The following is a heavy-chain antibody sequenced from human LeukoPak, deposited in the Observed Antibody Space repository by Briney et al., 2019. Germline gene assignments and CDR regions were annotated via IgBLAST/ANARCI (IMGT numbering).Heavy chain of an antibody. J-gene: IGHJ3*02. V-gene: IGHV3-11*01. CDR3: ARGHYGLDI. Sequence: PGGSLRLSCAASGFTFSDYYMSWLRQAPGRGLEWVSYISPSDTSIYYADSVKGRFTISRDNAKNSLYLQMNSLRAEDTAVYYCARGHYGLDIWGQGTMVTVSS. CDR2: ISPSDTSI. CDR1: GFTFSDYY.